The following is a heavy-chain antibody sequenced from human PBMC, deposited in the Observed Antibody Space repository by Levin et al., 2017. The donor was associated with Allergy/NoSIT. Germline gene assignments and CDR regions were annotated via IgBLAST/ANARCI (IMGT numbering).Heavy chain of an antibody. CDR2: ISYDGSNK. Sequence: GESLKISCAASGFTFSSYAMHWVRQAPGKGLEWVAVISYDGSNKYYADSVKGRFTISRDNSKNTLYLQMNSLRAEDTAVYYCASQGVTMVRGVIIKSGFDYWGQGTLVTVSS. CDR1: GFTFSSYA. D-gene: IGHD3-10*01. V-gene: IGHV3-30-3*01. J-gene: IGHJ4*02. CDR3: ASQGVTMVRGVIIKSGFDY.